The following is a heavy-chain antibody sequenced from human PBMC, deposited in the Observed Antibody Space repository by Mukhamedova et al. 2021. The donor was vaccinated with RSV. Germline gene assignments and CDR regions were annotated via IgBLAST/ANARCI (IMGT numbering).Heavy chain of an antibody. J-gene: IGHJ6*03. CDR3: AGGDYYDSSGYYYYYYYMNV. Sequence: QAPGQGLEWMGGIIPIFGTANYAQKFQGRVTITADESTSPAYMELSSLGSEDTAVYYCAGGDYYDSSGYYYYYYYMNVWGKGTT. V-gene: IGHV1-69*01. CDR2: IIPIFGTA. D-gene: IGHD3-22*01.